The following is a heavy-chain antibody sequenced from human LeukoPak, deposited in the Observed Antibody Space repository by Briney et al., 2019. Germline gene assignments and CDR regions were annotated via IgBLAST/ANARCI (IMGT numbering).Heavy chain of an antibody. Sequence: GASVKVSCKASGYTFTGYYMHWVRQAPGQGLEWMGRINPNSGGTNYAQKFQGRATMTRETSISTPYMEMSRLRSDATAVDYCARPKYYYDSSGQHYYFDSWGRGSLVTVSS. CDR2: INPNSGGT. CDR3: ARPKYYYDSSGQHYYFDS. CDR1: GYTFTGYY. D-gene: IGHD3-22*01. V-gene: IGHV1-2*06. J-gene: IGHJ4*02.